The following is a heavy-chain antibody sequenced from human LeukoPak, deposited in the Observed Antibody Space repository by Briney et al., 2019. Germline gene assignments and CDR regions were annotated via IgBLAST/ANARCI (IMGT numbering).Heavy chain of an antibody. CDR2: IHPYNGNT. D-gene: IGHD6-6*01. J-gene: IGHJ5*02. CDR1: GYTFTTYG. V-gene: IGHV1-18*01. Sequence: GASVKVSCKAAGYTFTTYGISWGRQAPGQGLELMGWIHPYNGNTNYAQMLQGRVTMTTDTSTSTAYMELRSLRSDDTAVYYCARDREAARPGWFDPWGQGTLVTVSS. CDR3: ARDREAARPGWFDP.